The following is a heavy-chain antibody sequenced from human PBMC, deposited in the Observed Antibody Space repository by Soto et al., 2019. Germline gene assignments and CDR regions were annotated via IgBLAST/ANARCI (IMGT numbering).Heavy chain of an antibody. CDR3: AATTSIAIGFRD. D-gene: IGHD6-6*01. CDR1: GFTFTNYG. V-gene: IGHV1-18*01. J-gene: IGHJ4*02. CDR2: SSALNGFT. Sequence: QLQLVQSGSELKKPGASVKVSCKTSGFTFTNYGFTWVRQAPGKGLEWMGWSSALNGFTNYAQDFQGRVTLTTDSSTNTAYMELRGLRSDDTAFYYCAATTSIAIGFRDWGQGTLVSVAA.